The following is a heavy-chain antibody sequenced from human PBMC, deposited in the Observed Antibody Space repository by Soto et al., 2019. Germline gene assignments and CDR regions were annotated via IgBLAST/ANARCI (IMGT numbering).Heavy chain of an antibody. V-gene: IGHV3-30*18. CDR3: AKGYSSGWLYFDY. Sequence: QVQLVESGGGVVQPGRSLRLSCAASGFTFSSYGMHWVRQAPGKGLEWVAVISYDGSNKYYADSVKGRFTISRDNSKNTLYLQMNSLRAEDTAVYYCAKGYSSGWLYFDYWGQGTLVTVSS. J-gene: IGHJ4*02. CDR1: GFTFSSYG. D-gene: IGHD6-19*01. CDR2: ISYDGSNK.